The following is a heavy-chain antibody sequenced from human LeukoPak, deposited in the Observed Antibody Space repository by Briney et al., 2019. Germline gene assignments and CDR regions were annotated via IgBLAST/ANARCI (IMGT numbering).Heavy chain of an antibody. D-gene: IGHD3-10*01. CDR2: IFFAGRT. CDR3: ARDRASGMDY. V-gene: IGHV4-31*03. CDR1: GGSVNSGAYY. J-gene: IGHJ4*02. Sequence: SETLSLTCTVSGGSVNSGAYYWSWIRQFPGKGLEWIGQIFFAGRTDYNPSLKSRLAISIDTSRDQFSLELSSVSAADTATYYCARDRASGMDYWGQGILVTVSS.